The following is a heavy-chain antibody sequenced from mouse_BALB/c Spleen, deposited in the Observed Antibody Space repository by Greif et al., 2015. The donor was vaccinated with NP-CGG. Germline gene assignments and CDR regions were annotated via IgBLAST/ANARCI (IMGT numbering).Heavy chain of an antibody. CDR2: LNPGSGGT. CDR1: GYAFTNYL. CDR3: AREGDYGFAY. J-gene: IGHJ3*01. D-gene: IGHD2-4*01. V-gene: IGHV1-54*01. Sequence: QVQLQQSGTELVRPGTSVKVSCKASGYAFTNYLIEWIKQRPGQGLEWIGVLNPGSGGTNYSEKFKGKATLTADYSSSTAYLQLSSLSSDDSAVYFCAREGDYGFAYVGQGTLVTVSA.